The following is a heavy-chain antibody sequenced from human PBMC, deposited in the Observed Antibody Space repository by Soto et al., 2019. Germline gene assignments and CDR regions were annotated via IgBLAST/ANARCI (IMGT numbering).Heavy chain of an antibody. Sequence: ASVKVSCKASGYTFTSYAMHWVRQAPGQRLEWMGGINAGNGNTKYSQKFQGRVTITRDTSASTAYMELSSLRSEDTAVYYCARDEDGYNYGAFDIWGQGTMVTVSS. D-gene: IGHD5-12*01. V-gene: IGHV1-3*01. J-gene: IGHJ3*02. CDR3: ARDEDGYNYGAFDI. CDR2: INAGNGNT. CDR1: GYTFTSYA.